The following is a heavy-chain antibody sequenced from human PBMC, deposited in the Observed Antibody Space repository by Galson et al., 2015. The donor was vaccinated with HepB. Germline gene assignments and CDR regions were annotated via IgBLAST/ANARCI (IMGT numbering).Heavy chain of an antibody. CDR1: GFTFSSYA. Sequence: SLRLSCAASGFTFSSYAMSWVRQAPGKGLEWVSAISGSGGSTYYADSVKGRFTISRDNSKNTLYLQMNSLRAEDTAVYYCAKGPDIVVVPAAILALWVGAFDIWGQGTMVTVSS. CDR3: AKGPDIVVVPAAILALWVGAFDI. J-gene: IGHJ3*02. CDR2: ISGSGGST. V-gene: IGHV3-23*01. D-gene: IGHD2-2*01.